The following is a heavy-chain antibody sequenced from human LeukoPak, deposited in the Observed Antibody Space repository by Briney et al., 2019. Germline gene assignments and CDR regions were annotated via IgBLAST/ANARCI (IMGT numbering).Heavy chain of an antibody. V-gene: IGHV3-30*18. D-gene: IGHD3-22*01. CDR2: ISYDGSNK. CDR1: GFTFSSYG. J-gene: IGHJ5*02. Sequence: GSLRLSCAASGFTFSSYGMHWVRQAPGKGLEWVAVISYDGSNKYYADSVKGRFTISRDNSKNTLYLQMNSLRAEDTAVYYCAKMNYYDSSGPTGGWFDPWGQGTLVTVSS. CDR3: AKMNYYDSSGPTGGWFDP.